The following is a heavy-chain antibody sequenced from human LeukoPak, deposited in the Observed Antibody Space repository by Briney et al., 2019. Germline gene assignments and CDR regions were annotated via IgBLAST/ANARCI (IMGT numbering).Heavy chain of an antibody. CDR3: AKEGWITIFGVVTPAGLDY. CDR2: ISGGGDIT. Sequence: GGSLRLSCAASGFTFSTYAMVWVRQAPGKGLEWVSTISGGGDITYYADSVKGRFTLSRDNSRNTLYLEMNGLRAEDTAVYYCAKEGWITIFGVVTPAGLDYWGQGNLVTVSS. CDR1: GFTFSTYA. D-gene: IGHD3-3*01. V-gene: IGHV3-23*01. J-gene: IGHJ4*02.